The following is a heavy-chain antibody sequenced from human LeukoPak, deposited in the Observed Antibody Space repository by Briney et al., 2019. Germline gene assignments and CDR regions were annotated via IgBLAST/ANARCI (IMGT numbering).Heavy chain of an antibody. D-gene: IGHD2-21*01. J-gene: IGHJ6*02. CDR2: IKQDGGQI. Sequence: GGSLRLSCAASGFTFSSYAMSWVRQAPGKGLEWVANIKQDGGQIYYLDSVKGRFTVSRDNAKNSLYLQMNSLRAEDTAVYYCARYCGGDCYGMDVWGQGTTVTVSS. V-gene: IGHV3-7*01. CDR1: GFTFSSYA. CDR3: ARYCGGDCYGMDV.